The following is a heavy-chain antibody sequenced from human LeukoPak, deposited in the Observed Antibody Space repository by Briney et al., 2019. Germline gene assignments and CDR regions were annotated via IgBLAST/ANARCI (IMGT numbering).Heavy chain of an antibody. CDR3: AKEGDYDTLAGY. CDR1: GFTFSSYW. J-gene: IGHJ4*02. CDR2: IKQDGSEK. V-gene: IGHV3-7*01. Sequence: GGSLRLSCAASGFTFSSYWMSWVRQAPGKGLEWVANIKQDGSEKYYVDSVKGRFTISRDNSKNTLYLQMNSLRAEDTAVYYCAKEGDYDTLAGYWGQGTLVTVSS. D-gene: IGHD3-9*01.